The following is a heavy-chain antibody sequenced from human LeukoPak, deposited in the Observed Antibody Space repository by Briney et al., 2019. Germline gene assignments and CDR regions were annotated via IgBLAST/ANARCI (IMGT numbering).Heavy chain of an antibody. CDR1: GGSFSSYY. Sequence: SETLSLTCTVSGGSFSSYYWTWLRQPAGKGLEWIGRIYSSGSTNYNTSLRSRVTISVDKSKNQFSLNLTSVTAADTGVYHCAREYSSTSGRHFDYWGQGILVTVPS. J-gene: IGHJ4*02. CDR2: IYSSGST. V-gene: IGHV4-4*07. CDR3: AREYSSTSGRHFDY. D-gene: IGHD6-6*01.